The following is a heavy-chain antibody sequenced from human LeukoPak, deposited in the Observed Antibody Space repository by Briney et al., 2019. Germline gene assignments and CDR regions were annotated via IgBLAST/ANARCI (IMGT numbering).Heavy chain of an antibody. CDR2: INPSDGST. J-gene: IGHJ3*02. CDR3: AKVFFSGDYYDSSGYYEHAFDI. CDR1: GYTFTSYY. D-gene: IGHD3-22*01. Sequence: ASVKVSCKASGYTFTSYYMHWVRQAPGEGLEWMGIINPSDGSTSYAQKFQGRVTMTRDMSTSTVYMELSSLRSEDTAVYYCAKVFFSGDYYDSSGYYEHAFDIWGQGTMVTVSS. V-gene: IGHV1-46*01.